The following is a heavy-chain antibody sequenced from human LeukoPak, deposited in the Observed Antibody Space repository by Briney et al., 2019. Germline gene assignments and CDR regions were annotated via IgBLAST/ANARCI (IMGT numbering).Heavy chain of an antibody. V-gene: IGHV3-74*01. CDR3: ARRWYGSGSYPFDY. D-gene: IGHD3-10*01. CDR2: INRDGSST. CDR1: GFTFSSYW. J-gene: IGHJ4*02. Sequence: PGGSLRLSCAASGFTFSSYWMHWVRQAPGKGLVWVSRINRDGSSTSYADSVKGRFTISIDNAKNTLSLQLNSLRAEDTAVYYCARRWYGSGSYPFDYWGQGTLVTVSS.